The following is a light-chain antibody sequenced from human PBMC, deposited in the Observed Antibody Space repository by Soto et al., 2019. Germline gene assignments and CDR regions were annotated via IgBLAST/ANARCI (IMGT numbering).Light chain of an antibody. V-gene: IGLV2-14*01. CDR2: DVN. CDR1: SSDVGGYNY. CDR3: SSYTSSSTQV. J-gene: IGLJ2*01. Sequence: SALTQPASVSGSPGQSITISCTGTSSDVGGYNYVSWYQQHPGKAPKLMIYDVNNRPSGVSNRFSGSKSGNTASLTISGLQPEDEADYYCSSYTSSSTQVFGGGTKLTVL.